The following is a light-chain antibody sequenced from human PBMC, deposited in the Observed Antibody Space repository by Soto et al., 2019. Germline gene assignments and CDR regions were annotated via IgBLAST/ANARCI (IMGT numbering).Light chain of an antibody. CDR1: SSDVGGYNY. CDR2: DVT. J-gene: IGLJ1*01. CDR3: SSYTSSSTYV. V-gene: IGLV2-14*01. Sequence: QSALTQPASVSGSPGQSITISCTGTSSDVGGYNYVSWYQQHPGKAPKHMIYDVTNRPSGVSNRFSGSKSGNTASLTISGRQAEDEADYYGSSYTSSSTYVFGTGTKLTVL.